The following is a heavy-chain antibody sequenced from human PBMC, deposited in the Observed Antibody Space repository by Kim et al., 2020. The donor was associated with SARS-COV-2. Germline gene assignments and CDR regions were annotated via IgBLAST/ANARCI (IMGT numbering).Heavy chain of an antibody. J-gene: IGHJ5*02. V-gene: IGHV4-59*13. D-gene: IGHD4-17*01. CDR3: ARIMRASYGGNGNWFDP. CDR1: GGSISSYY. CDR2: IYYSGST. Sequence: SETLSLTCTVSGGSISSYYWSWIRQPPGKGLEWIGYIYYSGSTNYNPSLKSRVTISVDTSKNQFSLKLSSVTAADTAVYYCARIMRASYGGNGNWFDPWGQGTLVTVSS.